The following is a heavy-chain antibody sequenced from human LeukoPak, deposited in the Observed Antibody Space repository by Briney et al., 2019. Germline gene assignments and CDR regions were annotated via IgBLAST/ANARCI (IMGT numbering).Heavy chain of an antibody. D-gene: IGHD3-3*01. CDR3: ARGRDFWSGHPSYWYYGMDV. J-gene: IGHJ6*02. V-gene: IGHV4-4*07. CDR2: IYTSGST. CDR1: GGSTSSYY. Sequence: SETLSLTCTVSGGSTSSYYWSWIRQPAGKGLEWIGRIYTSGSTNYNPSLKSRVTMSVDTSKNQFSLKLSSVTAADTAVYYCARGRDFWSGHPSYWYYGMDVWGQGTTVTVSS.